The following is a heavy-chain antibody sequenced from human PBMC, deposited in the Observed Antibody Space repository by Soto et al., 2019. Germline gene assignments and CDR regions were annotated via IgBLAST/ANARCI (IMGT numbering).Heavy chain of an antibody. CDR3: ASLWLPIRYYYGMDV. V-gene: IGHV3-23*01. CDR1: GFTFSSYA. D-gene: IGHD5-18*01. CDR2: ISGSGGST. J-gene: IGHJ6*02. Sequence: GGSLRLSCAASGFTFSSYAMSWVRQAPGKGLEWVSAISGSGGSTYYADSVKGRFTISRGNSKNTLYLQMNSLRAEDTAVYYCASLWLPIRYYYGMDVWGQGTTVTVSS.